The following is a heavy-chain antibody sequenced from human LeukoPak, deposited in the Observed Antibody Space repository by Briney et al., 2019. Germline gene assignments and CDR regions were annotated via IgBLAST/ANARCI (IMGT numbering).Heavy chain of an antibody. CDR1: GFTFSSYA. V-gene: IGHV3-64D*06. Sequence: PGGSLTLSCSASGFTFSSYAMHWVRQAPGKGLEYVSAISSNGSSIYYADSVNGRFTIYRDNSKNTLYLQMSSLRAEDTAVYYCAKPTYYYGSGSYFDYWRQGTLVTVCS. D-gene: IGHD3-10*01. J-gene: IGHJ4*02. CDR2: ISSNGSSI. CDR3: AKPTYYYGSGSYFDY.